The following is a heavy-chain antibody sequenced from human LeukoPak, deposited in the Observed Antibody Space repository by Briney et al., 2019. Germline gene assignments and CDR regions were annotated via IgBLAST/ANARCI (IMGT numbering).Heavy chain of an antibody. J-gene: IGHJ5*02. V-gene: IGHV4-34*01. Sequence: PSETLSLTCTVYGGSFSGYYWSWIRQPPGKGLEWIGEINHSGSTNYNPSLKSRVTISVDTSKNQFSLKLSSVTAADTAVYYCARGSYYDFWSGYYGESNWFDPWGQGTLVTVSS. CDR2: INHSGST. CDR1: GGSFSGYY. CDR3: ARGSYYDFWSGYYGESNWFDP. D-gene: IGHD3-3*01.